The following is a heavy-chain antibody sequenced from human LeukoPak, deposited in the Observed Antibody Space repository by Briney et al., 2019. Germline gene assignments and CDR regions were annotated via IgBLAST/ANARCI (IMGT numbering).Heavy chain of an antibody. D-gene: IGHD2-15*01. CDR3: ARRYCSGGSCYQIDY. CDR1: GGSISSYY. J-gene: IGHJ4*02. Sequence: PSETLSLTCTVSGGSISSYYWSWIRQPPGKGLEWIGYIYTGGSTSYNPSLKSRVTISVDTSKNQFSLKLSSVTAADTAVYYCARRYCSGGSCYQIDYWGQGTLVTVSS. CDR2: IYTGGST. V-gene: IGHV4-4*09.